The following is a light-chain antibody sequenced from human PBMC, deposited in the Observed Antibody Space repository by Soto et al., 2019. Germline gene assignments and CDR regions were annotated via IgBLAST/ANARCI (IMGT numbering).Light chain of an antibody. CDR3: QERSNWSPIT. Sequence: EIVLTQSPGTLSLAPGERATLSCRASQSVSTYLAWYQQRPGQSPRLLIYGASNRATGVPARFSGSGSGTDFTLTISSLEPEDFAVYYCQERSNWSPITFGPGTRLEIK. V-gene: IGKV3-11*01. J-gene: IGKJ5*01. CDR1: QSVSTY. CDR2: GAS.